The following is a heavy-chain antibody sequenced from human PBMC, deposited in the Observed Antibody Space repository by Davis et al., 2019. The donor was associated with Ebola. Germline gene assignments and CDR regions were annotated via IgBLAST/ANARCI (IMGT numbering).Heavy chain of an antibody. CDR2: INQDGSDQ. CDR3: SRLRRAEAENY. D-gene: IGHD1-14*01. J-gene: IGHJ4*02. V-gene: IGHV3-7*03. CDR1: GVPFSKYA. Sequence: GGSLRLSCVVSGVPFSKYAMSWVRQAPGKGLEWVANINQDGSDQQYVGSVKGRFTVSRDNAKNSLYLQLNSLRVEDTAMYYCSRLRRAEAENYWGQGTLVTVSS.